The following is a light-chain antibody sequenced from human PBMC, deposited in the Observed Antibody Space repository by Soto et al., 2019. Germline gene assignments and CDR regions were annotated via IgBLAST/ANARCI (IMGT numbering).Light chain of an antibody. Sequence: ETVMTQSPATLSVSPGERATLSCRASQSVSSKLAWYQQKPGQAPRLLIYGASTRATGIPARFSGSGSGTEFTLSISSLRSEDSAVYYCQQYNNWPPITFGQGTRLEIK. V-gene: IGKV3D-15*01. J-gene: IGKJ5*01. CDR3: QQYNNWPPIT. CDR1: QSVSSK. CDR2: GAS.